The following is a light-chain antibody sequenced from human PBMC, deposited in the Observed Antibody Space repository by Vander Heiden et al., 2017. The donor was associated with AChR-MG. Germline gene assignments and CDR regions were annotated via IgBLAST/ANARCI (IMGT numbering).Light chain of an antibody. CDR2: DNN. CDR1: SSNIGNYY. Sequence: QFVLAQPPSVSAAPGLKVTGSCSATSSNIGNYYVSWYQQLPGTAPQLLIFDNNQRSSGIPDRFSASKSGTSATLDITGLQTGDEADYYCGTWDNSLSVVVFGGGTKLTVL. V-gene: IGLV1-51*01. J-gene: IGLJ2*01. CDR3: GTWDNSLSVVV.